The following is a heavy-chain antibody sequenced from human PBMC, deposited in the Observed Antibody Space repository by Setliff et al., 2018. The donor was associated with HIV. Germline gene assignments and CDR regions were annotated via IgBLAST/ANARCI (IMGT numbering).Heavy chain of an antibody. CDR2: IHTSTGKP. CDR3: ARNSPFPPSSGAHFDF. CDR1: GYSFTTYS. V-gene: IGHV7-4-1*02. Sequence: ASVMVSCKASGYSFTTYSINWLRQAPGQGPEWMGWIHTSTGKPTYVRDFTGRFVFSLDTSVITAFLQISDLKTEDTAVYYCARNSPFPPSSGAHFDFWGPGTLVTVSS. D-gene: IGHD3-22*01. J-gene: IGHJ4*02.